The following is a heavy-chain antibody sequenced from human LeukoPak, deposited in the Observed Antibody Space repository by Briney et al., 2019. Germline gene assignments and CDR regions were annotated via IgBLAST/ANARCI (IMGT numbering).Heavy chain of an antibody. CDR1: GGTFSSYA. CDR2: IIPIFGTA. D-gene: IGHD2-2*01. Sequence: SVKVSCKASGGTFSSYAISWVRQAPGQGFEWMGGIIPIFGTANYAQKFQGRVTITTDESTSTAYMELSSLRSEDTAVYYCARGAKQLLTSRAYYYYYMDVWGKGTTVTVSS. J-gene: IGHJ6*03. V-gene: IGHV1-69*05. CDR3: ARGAKQLLTSRAYYYYYMDV.